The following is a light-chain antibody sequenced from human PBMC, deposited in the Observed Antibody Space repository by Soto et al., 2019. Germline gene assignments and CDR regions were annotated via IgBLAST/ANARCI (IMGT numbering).Light chain of an antibody. J-gene: IGLJ1*01. CDR1: SSDVGAYNY. CDR2: DVS. CDR3: SSYTSGSTYV. Sequence: QSVLTKPASVSGAPGQSIAISCTGTSSDVGAYNYVSWYQQHPGKAPKLMIYDVSNRPSGVSNRFSGSKSDNTASLTISGLQAEDEADSYCSSYTSGSTYVFGTGTKVTVL. V-gene: IGLV2-14*03.